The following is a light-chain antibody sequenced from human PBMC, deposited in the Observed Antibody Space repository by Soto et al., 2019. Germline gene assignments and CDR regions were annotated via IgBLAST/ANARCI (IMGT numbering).Light chain of an antibody. CDR3: QQYISYPLT. CDR1: QSISSW. J-gene: IGKJ4*02. CDR2: DDS. V-gene: IGKV1-5*01. Sequence: DIQMTQSPSTLSASVGDRVTITCRASQSISSWLAWYQQKPGKAPNLLIYDDSSLESGVPSRFSGSASGTEFALTISSLQPDDFATYYCQQYISYPLTFGGGTKVEIK.